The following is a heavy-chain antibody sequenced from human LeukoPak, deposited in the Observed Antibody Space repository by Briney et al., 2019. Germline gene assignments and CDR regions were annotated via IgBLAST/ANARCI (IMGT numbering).Heavy chain of an antibody. Sequence: PSETLSLTCTVSGGSISSYYWSWIRQPQGKGLGGLGKSYYSGSTNYNPSLKSRVTISVDTSKNQFSLNLSSVTAADTAVYYCARSITMVRGVVNWFDPWGQGTLVTVSS. D-gene: IGHD3-10*01. V-gene: IGHV4-59*12. J-gene: IGHJ5*02. CDR3: ARSITMVRGVVNWFDP. CDR2: SYYSGST. CDR1: GGSISSYY.